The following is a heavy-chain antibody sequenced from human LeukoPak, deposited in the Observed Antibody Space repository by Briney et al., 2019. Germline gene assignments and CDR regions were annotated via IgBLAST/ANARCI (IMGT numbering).Heavy chain of an antibody. CDR3: ARAYYCSSTSCYMNDWIDP. CDR1: GYTFTSYG. J-gene: IGHJ5*02. D-gene: IGHD2-2*02. V-gene: IGHV1-18*01. Sequence: ASVKVSCKASGYTFTSYGISWVRQAPGQGLEWMGWISAYNGNTNYAQKLQGRVTMTTDTSTSTAYMELRSLRSDDTAVYYCARAYYCSSTSCYMNDWIDPWGQGTLVTVSS. CDR2: ISAYNGNT.